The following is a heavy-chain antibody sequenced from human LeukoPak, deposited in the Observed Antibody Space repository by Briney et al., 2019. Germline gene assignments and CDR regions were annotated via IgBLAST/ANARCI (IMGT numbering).Heavy chain of an antibody. D-gene: IGHD2-21*02. J-gene: IGHJ3*02. CDR3: ARDCGGDCAIGRRPENGAFDI. CDR1: GGSISSSSYY. CDR2: IYYSGST. Sequence: PPETLSLTCTVSGGSISSSSYYWGWIRQPPGKGLEWIGSIYYSGSTYYNPSLKSRVTISVDTSKDQFSLKLSSVTAADTAVYYCARDCGGDCAIGRRPENGAFDIWGQGTMVTVSS. V-gene: IGHV4-39*07.